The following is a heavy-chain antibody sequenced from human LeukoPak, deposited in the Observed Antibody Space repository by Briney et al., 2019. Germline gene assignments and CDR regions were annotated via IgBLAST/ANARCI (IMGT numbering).Heavy chain of an antibody. J-gene: IGHJ4*02. Sequence: GGSLRLSCAVSGFTFSNYWMTWVRQAPGKGLEWVANIKQDGSEKYYVDSVKGRFTISRDDAKSSLYLQMNSLRVEDTAVYYCTRGVTIVPDYWGQGTLVTVSS. CDR2: IKQDGSEK. CDR3: TRGVTIVPDY. V-gene: IGHV3-7*01. CDR1: GFTFSNYW. D-gene: IGHD2-8*01.